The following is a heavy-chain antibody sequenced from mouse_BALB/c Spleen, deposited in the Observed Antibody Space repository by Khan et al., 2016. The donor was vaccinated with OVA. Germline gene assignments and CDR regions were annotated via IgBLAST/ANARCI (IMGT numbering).Heavy chain of an antibody. D-gene: IGHD4-1*01. V-gene: IGHV14-4*02. CDR2: IDPDNGDT. CDR3: TTGWGYAMDY. J-gene: IGHJ4*01. Sequence: EVQLKESGADLVRSGASVKLSCIASGFNIRHYYLHWVKQRPEQGLEWIGWIDPDNGDTEYDPKFQGKATMTADTSSNTAYLQLSSLTSEDTAVYYCTTGWGYAMDYWGQGTSVTVSS. CDR1: GFNIRHYY.